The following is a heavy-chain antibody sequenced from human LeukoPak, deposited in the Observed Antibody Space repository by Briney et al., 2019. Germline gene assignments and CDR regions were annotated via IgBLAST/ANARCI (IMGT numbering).Heavy chain of an antibody. V-gene: IGHV1-2*02. J-gene: IGHJ5*02. CDR1: GYTFTGQY. CDR3: AIPLKSGSYGRFDP. D-gene: IGHD1-26*01. Sequence: GASVKVSCKASGYTFTGQYIHWVRQAPGQGPEWMGWINPNSGGTNYAQKFQGRVTMTRDTSTNTAYMELSSLTSDDTAVYYCAIPLKSGSYGRFDPWGQGTLVTVSS. CDR2: INPNSGGT.